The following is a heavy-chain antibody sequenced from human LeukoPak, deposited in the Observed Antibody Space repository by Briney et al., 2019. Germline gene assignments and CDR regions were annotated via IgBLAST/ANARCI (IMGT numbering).Heavy chain of an antibody. J-gene: IGHJ6*02. CDR2: ISYDGSNK. Sequence: GGSLRLSCAASEFTFSSYAMHWVRQAPGKGLEWVAVISYDGSNKYYADSVKGRFTISRDNSKNTLYLQMNSLRAEDTAVYYCARNPSNIVVVPAASPDYYYGMDVWGQGTTVTVSS. CDR1: EFTFSSYA. V-gene: IGHV3-30-3*01. D-gene: IGHD2-2*01. CDR3: ARNPSNIVVVPAASPDYYYGMDV.